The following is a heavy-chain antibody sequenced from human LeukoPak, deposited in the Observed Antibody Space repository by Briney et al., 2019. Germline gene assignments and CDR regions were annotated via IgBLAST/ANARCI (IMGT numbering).Heavy chain of an antibody. D-gene: IGHD3-22*01. J-gene: IGHJ6*03. V-gene: IGHV4-39*07. CDR3: ASLTQYYYDSIPYMDV. CDR2: IFYSGST. CDR1: GGSISSSSYY. Sequence: SETLSLTCTVSGGSISSSSYYWGWIRQPPGKGLEWIGTIFYSGSTYYNPSLKSRVTISVDTSKNQFSLKLSSVTAADTAVYYCASLTQYYYDSIPYMDVWGKGTTVTVSS.